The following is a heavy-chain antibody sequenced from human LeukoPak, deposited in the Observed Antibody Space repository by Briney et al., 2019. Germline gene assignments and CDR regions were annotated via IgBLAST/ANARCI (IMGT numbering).Heavy chain of an antibody. D-gene: IGHD6-19*01. CDR3: ARESAVAGLYYFDY. J-gene: IGHJ4*02. CDR2: IYSGGST. CDR1: GFTVSSNY. Sequence: GGSLRLSCAASGFTVSSNYMSWVRQAPGKGLEWVSVIYSGGSTYYADSVKGRFTISRDNSKNTLHLQMNSLRAEDTAVYYCARESAVAGLYYFDYWGQGTLVTVSS. V-gene: IGHV3-53*01.